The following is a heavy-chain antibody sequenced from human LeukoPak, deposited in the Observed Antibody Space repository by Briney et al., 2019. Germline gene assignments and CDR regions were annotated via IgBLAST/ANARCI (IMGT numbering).Heavy chain of an antibody. CDR1: GFSVSNTY. V-gene: IGHV3-21*01. CDR3: ARDRLASTGTAYYYYGMDV. CDR2: ITSSTSYI. D-gene: IGHD6-13*01. J-gene: IGHJ6*02. Sequence: PGGSLRLSCAASGFSVSNTYMSWVRQAPGKGLEWVSSITSSTSYIYYADSVKGRFTISRDNAKNSLYLQMNSLRAEDTAVYYCARDRLASTGTAYYYYGMDVWGQGTTVTVSS.